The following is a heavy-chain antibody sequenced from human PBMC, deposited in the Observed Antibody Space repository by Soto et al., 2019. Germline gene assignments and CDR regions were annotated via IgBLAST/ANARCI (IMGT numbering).Heavy chain of an antibody. J-gene: IGHJ6*02. CDR1: RGTFSSYA. D-gene: IGHD2-15*01. V-gene: IGHV1-69*01. CDR3: ARDIYCSGGSCYSTLYYYYGMDV. Sequence: QVQLVQSGAEVKKPGSSVKVSCKASRGTFSSYAISWVRQAPGQGLEWMGGIIPIFGTANYAQKFQGRVTITADESTCTAYMELSSLRSEDTAVYYCARDIYCSGGSCYSTLYYYYGMDVWGQGTTVTVSS. CDR2: IIPIFGTA.